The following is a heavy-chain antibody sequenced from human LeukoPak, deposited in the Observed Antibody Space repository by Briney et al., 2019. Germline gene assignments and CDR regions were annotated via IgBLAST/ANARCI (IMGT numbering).Heavy chain of an antibody. D-gene: IGHD2-2*01. CDR3: ARGRSTVNDALDI. Sequence: PGGSLRLSCAASGFPFDYYAMSWVRQAPGKGLEWVSATGASGHSPYYADSVKGRFTISRDNSKTTLYLQMNSLRAEDMAVYYCARGRSTVNDALDIWGQGTMVTVSS. V-gene: IGHV3-23*01. CDR2: TGASGHSP. J-gene: IGHJ3*02. CDR1: GFPFDYYA.